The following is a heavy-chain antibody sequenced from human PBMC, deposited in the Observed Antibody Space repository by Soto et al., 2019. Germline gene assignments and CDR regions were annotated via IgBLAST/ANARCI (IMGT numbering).Heavy chain of an antibody. Sequence: ASVKVSCKASGYTFTSYAMHWVRQAPGQRLEWMGWINAGNGNTKYSQKFQGRVTITRDTSASTAYMELSSLRSEDTAVYYCARGTGYSSSWREYYYYYGMDVWGQGTTVTV. V-gene: IGHV1-3*01. CDR2: INAGNGNT. CDR3: ARGTGYSSSWREYYYYYGMDV. CDR1: GYTFTSYA. D-gene: IGHD6-13*01. J-gene: IGHJ6*02.